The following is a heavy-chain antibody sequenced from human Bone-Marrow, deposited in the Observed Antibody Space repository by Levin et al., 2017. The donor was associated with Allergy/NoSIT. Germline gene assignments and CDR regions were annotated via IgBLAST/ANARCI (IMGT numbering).Heavy chain of an antibody. D-gene: IGHD6-19*01. CDR3: ARGGRNSSGWYYFDY. CDR2: ISYDGSNK. CDR1: GFTFSSYA. J-gene: IGHJ4*02. V-gene: IGHV3-30-3*01. Sequence: GESLKISCAASGFTFSSYAMHWVRQAPGKGLEWVAVISYDGSNKYYADSVKGRFTISRDNSKNTLYLQMNSLRAEDTAVYYCARGGRNSSGWYYFDYWGQGTLVTVSS.